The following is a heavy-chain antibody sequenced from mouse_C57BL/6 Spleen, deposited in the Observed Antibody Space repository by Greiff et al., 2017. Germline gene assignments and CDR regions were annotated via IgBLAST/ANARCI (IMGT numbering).Heavy chain of an antibody. CDR1: GYIITDYE. D-gene: IGHD1-1*01. CDR3: TRYHYYGSSYYAMDY. V-gene: IGHV1-15*01. CDR2: IDPVTGGN. J-gene: IGHJ4*01. Sequence: VQLQQSVAELVRPGASVTLSCTASGYIITDYEMHWVKQTPVHGLEWIGAIDPVTGGNAYNQKFKGKAILTADKPSITAYMELRSLTTEDSAVYYCTRYHYYGSSYYAMDYWGQGTSVTVSS.